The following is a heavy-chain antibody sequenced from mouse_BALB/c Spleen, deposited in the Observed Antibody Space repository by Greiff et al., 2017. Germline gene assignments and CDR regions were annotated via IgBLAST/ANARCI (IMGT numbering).Heavy chain of an antibody. D-gene: IGHD2-1*01. CDR3: ARSDGNTRGYAMDD. J-gene: IGHJ4*01. CDR1: GYSFTSYY. V-gene: IGHV1S135*01. CDR2: IDPFNGGT. Sequence: VQLQQSGPELMKPGASVKISCKASGYSFTSYYMHWVKQSHGKSLEWIGYIDPFNGGTSYNQKFKGKATLTVDKSSSTAYMHLSSLTSEDSAVYYCARSDGNTRGYAMDDWGQGTSVTVSS.